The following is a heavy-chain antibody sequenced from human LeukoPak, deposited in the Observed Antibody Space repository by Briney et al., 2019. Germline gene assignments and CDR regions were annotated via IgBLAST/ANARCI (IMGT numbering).Heavy chain of an antibody. J-gene: IGHJ3*02. Sequence: SETLSLTCTVSGGSINSDSYYWGWIRQPPGKGLEWIGSIYYTGSTYYNASLKSRVTISADRPKNQFSLKLTSVTAADTAVYYWGRPESIRVGYAFDIWSQGTMVTVFS. D-gene: IGHD1-14*01. CDR2: IYYTGST. CDR3: GRPESIRVGYAFDI. V-gene: IGHV4-39*01. CDR1: GGSINSDSYY.